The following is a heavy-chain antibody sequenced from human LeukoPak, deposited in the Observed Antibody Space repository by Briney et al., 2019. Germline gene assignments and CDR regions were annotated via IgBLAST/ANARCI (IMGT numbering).Heavy chain of an antibody. CDR2: INHSGST. J-gene: IGHJ4*02. Sequence: SETLSLTCAVYGGSFSGYYWSWIRQPPGKGLEWIGEINHSGSTNYNPSLKSRVTISVDTSKNQFSLKLSSVTAADTAAYYCARGRGYCSGGSCPYYFDYWGQGTLVTVSS. V-gene: IGHV4-34*01. D-gene: IGHD2-15*01. CDR3: ARGRGYCSGGSCPYYFDY. CDR1: GGSFSGYY.